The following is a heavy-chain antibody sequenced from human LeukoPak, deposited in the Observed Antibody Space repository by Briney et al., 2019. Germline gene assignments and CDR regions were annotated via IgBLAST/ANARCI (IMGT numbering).Heavy chain of an antibody. D-gene: IGHD5-24*01. CDR2: INPSGGST. Sequence: GASVKVSCKASGYTFTNYFIHWVRQAPGQGLEWMGIINPSGGSTSYAQKFQGRVTMTRDTSTSTVYMELSSLRSEDTAVYYCAGSPRWLQLQHWFDPWGQGTLVTVSS. CDR3: AGSPRWLQLQHWFDP. CDR1: GYTFTNYF. V-gene: IGHV1-46*01. J-gene: IGHJ5*02.